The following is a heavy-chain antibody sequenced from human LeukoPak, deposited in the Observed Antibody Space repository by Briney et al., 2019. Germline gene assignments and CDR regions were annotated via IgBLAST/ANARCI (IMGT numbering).Heavy chain of an antibody. Sequence: SGTLSLTCAVSGGSISSSNWWSWVRQPPGKGLEWIGRIYTSESIYYNPSLKSRVTMSLDTSRNQFSLKLTSVTAADTAVYYCARDDLGIAAAGSVWGQGTLVTVSS. CDR1: GGSISSSNW. CDR3: ARDDLGIAAAGSV. V-gene: IGHV4-4*02. CDR2: IYTSESI. J-gene: IGHJ4*02. D-gene: IGHD6-13*01.